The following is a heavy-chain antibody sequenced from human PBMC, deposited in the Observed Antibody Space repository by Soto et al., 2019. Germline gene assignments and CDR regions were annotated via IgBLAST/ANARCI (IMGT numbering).Heavy chain of an antibody. Sequence: EVQLLESGGDFVHPGGSLRLSCAASGFTFSDYAMIWIRQVPVKALQWVSGLYGSGRGIHYPESVKRRFTISRDNSAYAVYLKMNNLTVGDSAIYYCAQDAVSGDGVWIAQVWGQGTVVSVSS. J-gene: IGHJ4*02. CDR2: LYGSGRGI. V-gene: IGHV3-23*01. CDR3: AQDAVSGDGVWIAQV. CDR1: GFTFSDYA. D-gene: IGHD4-17*01.